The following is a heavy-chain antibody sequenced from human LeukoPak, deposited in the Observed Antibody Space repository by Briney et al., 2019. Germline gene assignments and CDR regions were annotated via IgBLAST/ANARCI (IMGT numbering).Heavy chain of an antibody. CDR2: ISSSSGYI. CDR1: GFTFSSYS. Sequence: GGSLRLSCAASGFTFSSYSMNWVRQAPGKGLEWVSSISSSSGYIYYADSVKGRFTISRDNAKNSLYLQMNSLRAEDTAVYYCARDEGSSGWYGQNWFDPWGQGTLVTVSS. V-gene: IGHV3-21*01. CDR3: ARDEGSSGWYGQNWFDP. D-gene: IGHD6-19*01. J-gene: IGHJ5*02.